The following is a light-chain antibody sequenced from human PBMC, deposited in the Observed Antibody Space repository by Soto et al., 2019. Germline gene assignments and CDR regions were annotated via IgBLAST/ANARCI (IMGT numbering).Light chain of an antibody. CDR1: SSDVGNYNY. J-gene: IGLJ2*01. V-gene: IGLV2-8*01. Sequence: QSVLTQPRSVSGSPGQSVTISCTGTSSDVGNYNYVSWYQQRPGKAPKLMIYEVSRRPSGVPDRFSGSKSGNTASLTVSGLQAEDEADYYCSSNAGSNNLVFGGGTKLTVL. CDR2: EVS. CDR3: SSNAGSNNLV.